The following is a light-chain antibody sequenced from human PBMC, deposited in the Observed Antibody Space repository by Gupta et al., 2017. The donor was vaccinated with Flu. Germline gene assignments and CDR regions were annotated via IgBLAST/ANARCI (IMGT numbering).Light chain of an antibody. Sequence: EIVLTQSPATLSLSLGERATLSCRTSQSVSSYLAWFQEKPGQAPRLLINDASIRATGIPARFSGSGSGTDFTLTISSLEAEDSAIYYCQQRSHWPPEFTFGPGTKVDI. CDR3: QQRSHWPPEFT. CDR1: QSVSSY. V-gene: IGKV3-11*01. CDR2: DAS. J-gene: IGKJ3*01.